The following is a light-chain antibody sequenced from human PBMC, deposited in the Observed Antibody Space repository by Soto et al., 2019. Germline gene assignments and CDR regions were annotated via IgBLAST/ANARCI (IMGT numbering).Light chain of an antibody. CDR2: DDS. V-gene: IGLV3-21*02. J-gene: IGLJ1*01. CDR3: QVWDSGSEHNV. Sequence: SYELTQPPSVSVAPGQTARIPCGGDNIGIRSVHWYQQKPGQAPVVVVYDDSDRASGIPERFSGSNAGNTATLTISRVEAGDEAEYYCQVWDSGSEHNVFGTGTKLTVL. CDR1: NIGIRS.